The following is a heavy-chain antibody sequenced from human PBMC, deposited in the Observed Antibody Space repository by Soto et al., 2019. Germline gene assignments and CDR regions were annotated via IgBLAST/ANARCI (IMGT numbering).Heavy chain of an antibody. J-gene: IGHJ5*02. CDR2: IYHSGST. CDR3: ASGKVVAPNH. CDR1: GGSISSGGYS. V-gene: IGHV4-30-2*01. D-gene: IGHD2-15*01. Sequence: QLQLQESGSGLVKPSQTLSLTCAVSGGSISSGGYSWSWIRQPPGKGLEWIGYIYHSGSTYYNPSLKRRVTLPVDAAQNQFSLTLRSVTAAATAVYSCASGKVVAPNHWGQGPLVTVSS.